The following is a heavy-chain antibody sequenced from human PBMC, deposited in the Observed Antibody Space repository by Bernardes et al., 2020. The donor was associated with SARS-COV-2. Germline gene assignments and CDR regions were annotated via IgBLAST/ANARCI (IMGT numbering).Heavy chain of an antibody. Sequence: SLRLSCAASGFTFSSYGMHWVRQAPGKGLEWVAVISYDGSNKYYADSVKGRFTISRDNSKNTLYLQMNSLRAEDTAVYYCAKKGGPYCGGDCYSGYFDYWGQGTLVTVSS. CDR3: AKKGGPYCGGDCYSGYFDY. D-gene: IGHD2-21*02. CDR2: ISYDGSNK. V-gene: IGHV3-30*18. J-gene: IGHJ4*02. CDR1: GFTFSSYG.